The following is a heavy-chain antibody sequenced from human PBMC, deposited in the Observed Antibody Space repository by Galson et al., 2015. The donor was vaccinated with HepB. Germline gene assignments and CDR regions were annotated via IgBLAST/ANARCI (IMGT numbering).Heavy chain of an antibody. CDR2: IKSKTDGGTT. CDR1: GFTFSNAW. J-gene: IGHJ4*02. D-gene: IGHD2-21*01. CDR3: TTPDYCGGDCYPLRADY. V-gene: IGHV3-15*01. Sequence: SLRLSCAASGFTFSNAWMSWVRQAPGKGLEWVGRIKSKTDGGTTDYAAPVKGRFTISRDDSKNTLYLQMDSLKTEDTAVYYCTTPDYCGGDCYPLRADYWGQGTLVTVSS.